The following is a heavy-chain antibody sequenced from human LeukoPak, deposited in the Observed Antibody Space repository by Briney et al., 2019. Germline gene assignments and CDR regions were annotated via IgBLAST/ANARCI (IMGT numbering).Heavy chain of an antibody. CDR1: GYSISSGYY. J-gene: IGHJ5*02. CDR2: IYHSGTT. V-gene: IGHV4-38-2*02. Sequence: SETLSLTCIVSGYSISSGYYWGWIRQPPGKGLEWIGSIYHSGTTYYNPSLQSRVTISADMSKNQFSLKLNSVTAADTAVYYCARSRGYSYAQDPWGQGALVTVSS. CDR3: ARSRGYSYAQDP. D-gene: IGHD5-18*01.